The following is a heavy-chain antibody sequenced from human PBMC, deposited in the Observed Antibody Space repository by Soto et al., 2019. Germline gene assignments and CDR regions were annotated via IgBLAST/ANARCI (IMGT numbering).Heavy chain of an antibody. J-gene: IGHJ5*02. D-gene: IGHD3-22*01. CDR3: VKSLPWWLLPAES. CDR2: ISYDGGNM. CDR1: GFNFRNSG. V-gene: IGHV3-30*03. Sequence: GGSLRLSCTASGFNFRNSGMHWVRQAPGRGLEWVAVISYDGGNMFYADSVRGRFTVSRKNVYNILYLQMDSLTSEDTAMYYCVKSLPWWLLPAESWGQGT.